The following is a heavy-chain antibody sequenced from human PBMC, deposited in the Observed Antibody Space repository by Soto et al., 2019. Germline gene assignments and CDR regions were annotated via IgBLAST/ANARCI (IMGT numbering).Heavy chain of an antibody. CDR3: TRAPSYGAFDI. CDR2: INAGNGNT. V-gene: IGHV1-3*01. CDR1: GYTFTSYA. J-gene: IGHJ3*02. D-gene: IGHD4-17*01. Sequence: ASVKVSCKASGYTFTSYAMHWVRQAPGQRLEWMGLINAGNGNTKYSQKFQGRVTMTRDTSTSTVYMELSSLRSEDTAVYYCTRAPSYGAFDIWGQGTMVTVSS.